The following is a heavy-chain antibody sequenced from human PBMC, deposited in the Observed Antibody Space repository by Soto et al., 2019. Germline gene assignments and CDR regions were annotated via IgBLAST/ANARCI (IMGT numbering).Heavy chain of an antibody. CDR3: ARDKDRQQLGGNYYYIMDV. CDR1: GGTFRTSA. D-gene: IGHD3-3*02. V-gene: IGHV1-69*12. J-gene: IGHJ6*01. CDR2: IMPVFPTP. Sequence: QVQLVQSGAEVKKPGSSVKVSCKTSGGTFRTSAISWVRQAPGQGLEWMGGIMPVFPTPDYAQNFQGRVTITADESTGTAYMELSSLRSEDTAVYYCARDKDRQQLGGNYYYIMDVWGQGTTVTGSS.